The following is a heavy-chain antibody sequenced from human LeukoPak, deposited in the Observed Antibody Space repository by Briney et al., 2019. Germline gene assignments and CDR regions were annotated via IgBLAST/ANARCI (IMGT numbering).Heavy chain of an antibody. CDR2: MNPNSGNT. D-gene: IGHD3-22*01. V-gene: IGHV1-8*03. J-gene: IGHJ4*02. CDR1: GYTFTSYD. CDR3: AKVDPDSSGYYYGSYYFDY. Sequence: GASVKVSCKASGYTFTSYDINWVRQATGQGLEWMGWMNPNSGNTGYAQKFQGRVTITRNTSISTAYMELSSLRSEDTAVYYCAKVDPDSSGYYYGSYYFDYWGQGTLVTVSS.